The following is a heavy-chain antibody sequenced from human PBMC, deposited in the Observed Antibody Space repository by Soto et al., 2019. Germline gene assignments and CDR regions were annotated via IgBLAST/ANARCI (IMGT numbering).Heavy chain of an antibody. J-gene: IGHJ4*02. CDR1: GCTFSSYA. CDR2: ISYDGSNK. V-gene: IGHV3-30-3*01. Sequence: TGGSRRLSCAASGCTFSSYAMHWVRQAPGKGLEWVAVISYDGSNKYYADSVKGRFTISRDNSKNTLYLQMNSLRAEDTAVYYCARDPGDTATLDYWGQGTLVTVSS. D-gene: IGHD5-18*01. CDR3: ARDPGDTATLDY.